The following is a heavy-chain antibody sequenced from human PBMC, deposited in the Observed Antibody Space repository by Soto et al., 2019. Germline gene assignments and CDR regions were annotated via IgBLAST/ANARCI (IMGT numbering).Heavy chain of an antibody. V-gene: IGHV4-31*03. J-gene: IGHJ3*02. CDR1: GGSISSGGYY. D-gene: IGHD2-2*01. CDR2: IYYSGST. CDR3: AGGDCSSTSCYSIGFAFDI. Sequence: SETLSLTCTVSGGSISSGGYYWSWIRQHPGKGLEWIGYIYYSGSTYYNPSLKSRVTISVDTSKNQFSLKLSSVTAADTAVYYCAGGDCSSTSCYSIGFAFDIWGQGTMVTVSS.